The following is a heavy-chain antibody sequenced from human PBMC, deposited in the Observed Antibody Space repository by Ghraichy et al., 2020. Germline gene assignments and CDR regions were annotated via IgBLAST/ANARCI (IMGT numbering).Heavy chain of an antibody. J-gene: IGHJ5*02. Sequence: SETLSLTCAVYGGSFSGYYCSWIRQPPGKGLEWIGEINHSGSTNYNPSLKSRVTISVDTSKNQFSLKLSSVTAADTAVYYCARMPRVAGPGGWFDPWGQGTLVTVSS. V-gene: IGHV4-34*01. CDR2: INHSGST. CDR3: ARMPRVAGPGGWFDP. CDR1: GGSFSGYY. D-gene: IGHD6-19*01.